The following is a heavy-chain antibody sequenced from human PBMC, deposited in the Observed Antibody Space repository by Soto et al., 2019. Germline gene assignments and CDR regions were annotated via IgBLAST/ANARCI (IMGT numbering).Heavy chain of an antibody. V-gene: IGHV3-23*01. J-gene: IGHJ5*02. D-gene: IGHD2-15*01. Sequence: GGSLRLSCAASGFTFNSYAMTWVRQARGRGLEWVSTTLGSATYYADSVKGRFTISRDNSKNMLFLQMNSLRADDTAVYYCTKRTLNGVSWASLGPWGQGTLVTVSS. CDR3: TKRTLNGVSWASLGP. CDR2: TLGSAT. CDR1: GFTFNSYA.